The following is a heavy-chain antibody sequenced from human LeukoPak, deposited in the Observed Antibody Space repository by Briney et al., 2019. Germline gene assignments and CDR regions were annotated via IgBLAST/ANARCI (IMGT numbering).Heavy chain of an antibody. Sequence: ASGYTFTSXXXXXVRQAPGQGXXWMGWINPNSGGTNYAQKFQRRVTMTRNTSISTAYMELSSLRSEDTAVYYCARGLSGYDWHYWGQGTLVTVSS. CDR3: ARGLSGYDWHY. J-gene: IGHJ4*02. CDR1: GYTFTSXX. CDR2: INPNSGGT. D-gene: IGHD5-12*01. V-gene: IGHV1-8*02.